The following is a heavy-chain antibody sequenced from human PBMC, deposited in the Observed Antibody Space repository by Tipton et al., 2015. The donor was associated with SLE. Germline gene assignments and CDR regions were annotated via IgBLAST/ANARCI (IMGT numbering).Heavy chain of an antibody. J-gene: IGHJ5*02. CDR3: ARAVAGKNWFDP. CDR1: GGSISSHF. Sequence: TLSLTCTVSGGSISSHFWSWIRQPPGKGLEWVGYVSYSGITNYNPSLKSRVTISVDTSKNQFSLKLSSVTAADTAVYYCARAVAGKNWFDPWGQGTLITVSS. D-gene: IGHD6-19*01. CDR2: VSYSGIT. V-gene: IGHV4-59*11.